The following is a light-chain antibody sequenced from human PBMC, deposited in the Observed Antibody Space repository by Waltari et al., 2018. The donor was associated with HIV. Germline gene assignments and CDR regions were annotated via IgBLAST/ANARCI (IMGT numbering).Light chain of an antibody. CDR2: GAS. Sequence: EIVMTQSPATLSLSPGETATLSCRARQSVSSNLAWYQQKPGQAPRLLIYGASIRATGISPRFSGSGSGTAFTLTISSLQSEDCAVYYCQQYKNWPLTFGGGTKVEIK. J-gene: IGKJ4*01. CDR3: QQYKNWPLT. V-gene: IGKV3-15*01. CDR1: QSVSSN.